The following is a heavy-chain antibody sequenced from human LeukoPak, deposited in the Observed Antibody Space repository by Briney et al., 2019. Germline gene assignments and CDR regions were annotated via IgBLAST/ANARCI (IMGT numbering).Heavy chain of an antibody. CDR3: ARTGYATGWLDY. V-gene: IGHV4-34*01. Sequence: SETLSLTCAVYGGSFSGYYRSWIRQPPGKGLEWIGEINHSGSTNYNPSLKSRVTISVDTSKNQFSLKLSSVTAADTAVYYCARTGYATGWLDYWGQGTLVTVSS. D-gene: IGHD5-12*01. J-gene: IGHJ4*02. CDR2: INHSGST. CDR1: GGSFSGYY.